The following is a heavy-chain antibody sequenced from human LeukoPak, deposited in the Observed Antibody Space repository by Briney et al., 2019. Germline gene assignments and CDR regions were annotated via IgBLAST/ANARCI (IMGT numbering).Heavy chain of an antibody. D-gene: IGHD2-2*01. CDR1: GFAFSSHA. CDR3: ARDQDAYCSSTSCPPPFDY. CDR2: ISGSGGST. Sequence: GKSLRLSCVASGFAFSSHAMSRVRQAPGKGLEWVSSISGSGGSTHYADSVKGRFTISRDNSKNTLYLQMNSLRAEDTAVYYCARDQDAYCSSTSCPPPFDYWGQGTLVTVSS. V-gene: IGHV3-23*01. J-gene: IGHJ4*02.